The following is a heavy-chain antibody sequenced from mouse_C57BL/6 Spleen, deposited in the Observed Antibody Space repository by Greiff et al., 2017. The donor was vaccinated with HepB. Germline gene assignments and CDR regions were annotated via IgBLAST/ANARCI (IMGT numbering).Heavy chain of an antibody. Sequence: QVQLQQSGAELVKPGASVKISCKASGYAFSSYWMNWVKQRPGKGLEWIGQIYPGDGDTNYNGKFKGKATLTADKSSSTAYMQLSSLTSEDSAVYFCARGSYYSNPWYFDVWGTGTTVTVSS. CDR3: ARGSYYSNPWYFDV. J-gene: IGHJ1*03. CDR1: GYAFSSYW. D-gene: IGHD2-5*01. CDR2: IYPGDGDT. V-gene: IGHV1-80*01.